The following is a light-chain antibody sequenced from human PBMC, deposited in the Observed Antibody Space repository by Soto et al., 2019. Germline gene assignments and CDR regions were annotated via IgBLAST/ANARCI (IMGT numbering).Light chain of an antibody. CDR2: EVT. J-gene: IGLJ3*02. Sequence: QSALTQPASVSGSRGQSITISCTGTSSDVGAYNYVSWFQHHPGKAPKVVIFEVTNRPSGVSNRFSGSKFGNTASLTISGLQAEDEADYYCSSFTRSNSWVFGGGTKVTVL. CDR3: SSFTRSNSWV. CDR1: SSDVGAYNY. V-gene: IGLV2-14*01.